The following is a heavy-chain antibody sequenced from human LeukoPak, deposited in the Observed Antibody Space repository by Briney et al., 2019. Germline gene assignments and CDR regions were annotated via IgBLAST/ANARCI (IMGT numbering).Heavy chain of an antibody. D-gene: IGHD1-26*01. V-gene: IGHV4-39*01. CDR1: GGSISSSSYY. CDR2: IYYSGST. CDR3: ARMGRGATYDP. Sequence: SETLSLTCTVSGGSISSSSYYWGWIRQPPGNGLEWIGRIYYSGSTYYNPSLKSRVTISVDTSNNQFSLKLSSVTAADTAVYDCARMGRGATYDPWGQGTLVTVSS. J-gene: IGHJ5*02.